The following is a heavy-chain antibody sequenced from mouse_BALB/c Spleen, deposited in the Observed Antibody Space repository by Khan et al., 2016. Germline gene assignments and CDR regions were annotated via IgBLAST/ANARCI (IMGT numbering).Heavy chain of an antibody. V-gene: IGHV3-6*02. CDR1: GYSITSGYY. Sequence: EVQLQESGPGLVKPSQSLSLTCSVTGYSITSGYYWNWIRQFPGNKLEWMGYISYDGSHNYNPSLKNRISITRYTSKNQFFLKLNSVTTEDTATCYCGSKWEGWYFDVWGAETTVTVSS. J-gene: IGHJ1*01. D-gene: IGHD4-1*01. CDR2: ISYDGSH. CDR3: GSKWEGWYFDV.